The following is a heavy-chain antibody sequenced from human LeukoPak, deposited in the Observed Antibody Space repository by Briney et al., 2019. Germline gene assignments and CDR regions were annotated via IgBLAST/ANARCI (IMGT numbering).Heavy chain of an antibody. CDR3: ARETSLHIFDS. D-gene: IGHD2-21*01. J-gene: IGHJ4*02. CDR2: VNYRGDG. V-gene: IGHV4-34*01. CDR1: NASFGPYY. Sequence: SETPSLTCAVYNASFGPYYWSWLRQSPGKGLEYIGEVNYRGDGNYNPSLNSRASISIDTSKKQFSLRLTSVTAADTAMYYCARETSLHIFDSWGQGTLVTVSS.